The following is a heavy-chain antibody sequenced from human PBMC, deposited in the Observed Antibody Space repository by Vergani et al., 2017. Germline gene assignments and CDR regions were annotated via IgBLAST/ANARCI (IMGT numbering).Heavy chain of an antibody. J-gene: IGHJ6*03. V-gene: IGHV3-21*01. CDR2: ISSSSSYI. Sequence: VQLVESGGGVVQPGRSLRLSCAASGFTFSSYSMNWVRQAPGKGLEWVSSISSSSSYIYYADSVKGRFTISRDNAKNSLYLQMNSLRAEDTAVYYCARDFDYYYYYMDVWGKGTTVTVSS. CDR3: ARDFDYYYYYMDV. CDR1: GFTFSSYS.